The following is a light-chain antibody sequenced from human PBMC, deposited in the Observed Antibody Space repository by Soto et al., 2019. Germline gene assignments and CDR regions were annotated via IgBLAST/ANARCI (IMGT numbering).Light chain of an antibody. CDR2: AAS. V-gene: IGKV3-20*01. CDR3: QQYGRSPRT. CDR1: QSVSSSY. Sequence: EIVLTQSPCTLSSYPRERATLSCMASQSVSSSYLAWYQQTPGQTPRLLIYAASSRATGIPDRFSGSGSGTDFSLTISRLEAEDFAVYYCQQYGRSPRTFGQGTKVDI. J-gene: IGKJ1*01.